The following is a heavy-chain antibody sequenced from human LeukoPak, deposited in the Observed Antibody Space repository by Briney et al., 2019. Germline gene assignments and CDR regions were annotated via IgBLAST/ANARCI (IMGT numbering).Heavy chain of an antibody. V-gene: IGHV3-7*01. J-gene: IGHJ1*01. CDR2: IKQDGSEK. CDR3: ARGDSSSWYVLEYFQH. Sequence: PGGSLRLSCAASGFNFKTSWMSWVRQAPGKGLECVANIKQDGSEKYYVDSVKGRFTISRDNAKNSLYLQMNSLRAEDTAVYYCARGDSSSWYVLEYFQHWGQGTLVTVSS. CDR1: GFNFKTSW. D-gene: IGHD6-13*01.